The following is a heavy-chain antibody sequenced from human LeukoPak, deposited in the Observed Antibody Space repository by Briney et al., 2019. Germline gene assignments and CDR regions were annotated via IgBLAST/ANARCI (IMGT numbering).Heavy chain of an antibody. CDR3: ARVYNRAMVPYFDY. V-gene: IGHV1-69*13. D-gene: IGHD5-18*01. J-gene: IGHJ4*02. Sequence: SVKVPCKASGYTFSGFYIHWVRQAPGQGLEWMGGIIPIFGTANYAQKFQGRVTITADESTSTAYMELSSLRSEDTAVYYCARVYNRAMVPYFDYWGQGTLVTVSS. CDR1: GYTFSGFY. CDR2: IIPIFGTA.